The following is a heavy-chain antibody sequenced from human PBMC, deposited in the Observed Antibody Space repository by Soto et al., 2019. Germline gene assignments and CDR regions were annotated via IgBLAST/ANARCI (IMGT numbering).Heavy chain of an antibody. J-gene: IGHJ5*02. CDR1: GYSFSSYG. CDR2: ISPYNGNT. V-gene: IGHV1-18*04. Sequence: QVQLVQSGAEVKKPGASVKVSCKASGYSFSSYGISWVRQAPGQGLEWMGWISPYNGNTNYAQKLQGRVTMTTDTSTSTAYMELRSLRSDDTAVYYCARQDVVVPAGIPQFDPWGQGTLVTVSS. CDR3: ARQDVVVPAGIPQFDP. D-gene: IGHD2-2*02.